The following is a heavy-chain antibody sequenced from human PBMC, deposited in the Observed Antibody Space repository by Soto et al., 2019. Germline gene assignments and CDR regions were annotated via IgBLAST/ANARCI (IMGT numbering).Heavy chain of an antibody. J-gene: IGHJ3*02. Sequence: ASVKVSCKASGGTFSSYYMHWVRRAPGQGLEWMGIINPSGGSTSYAQKFQGRVTMTRDTSTSTVYMELSSLRSEDTAVYYCARSKDDSSGYPALDAFDIWGQGTMVTVSS. CDR3: ARSKDDSSGYPALDAFDI. V-gene: IGHV1-46*01. D-gene: IGHD3-22*01. CDR2: INPSGGST. CDR1: GGTFSSYY.